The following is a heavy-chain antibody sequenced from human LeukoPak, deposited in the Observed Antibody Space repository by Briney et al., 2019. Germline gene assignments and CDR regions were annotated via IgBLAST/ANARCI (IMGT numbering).Heavy chain of an antibody. CDR2: IHYSAGT. V-gene: IGHV4-59*08. D-gene: IGHD3-22*01. CDR3: ARSSDTSGYYHYFDY. J-gene: IGHJ4*02. CDR1: GGSISRYY. Sequence: SETLSLTCSVSGGSISRYYWSWIRQPPGKGLEWIGYIHYSAGTKYNPSLKSRVTISVDTSKNQFSLKLTSVAAADTAVYYCARSSDTSGYYHYFDYWGQGTLVSVSS.